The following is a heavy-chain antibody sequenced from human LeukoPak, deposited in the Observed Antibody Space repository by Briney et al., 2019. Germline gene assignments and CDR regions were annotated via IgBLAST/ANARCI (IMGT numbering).Heavy chain of an antibody. D-gene: IGHD1-26*01. Sequence: PGGSLRLSCAASGFTFSSYSMNWVRQAPGKGLEWVSSISSSSSYIYYADSVKGRFTISRDNAKNSPYLQMNSLRAEDTAVYYCAARVGATGLWDYYGMDVWGQGTTVTVSS. CDR1: GFTFSSYS. J-gene: IGHJ6*02. CDR2: ISSSSSYI. V-gene: IGHV3-21*01. CDR3: AARVGATGLWDYYGMDV.